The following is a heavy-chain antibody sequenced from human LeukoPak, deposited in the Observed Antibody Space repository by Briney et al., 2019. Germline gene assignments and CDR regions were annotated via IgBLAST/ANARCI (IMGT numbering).Heavy chain of an antibody. J-gene: IGHJ5*02. CDR2: INSDGSIT. CDR3: AKGSPPRFDP. CDR1: GFTFTTYW. V-gene: IGHV3-74*01. Sequence: GGSLRLSCAASGFTFTTYWMHWVRQAPGKGLVWVSHINSDGSITSYADSVKGRFTISRDNSKNTLYLQMNSLRAEDTAVYYCAKGSPPRFDPWGQGTLVTVSS.